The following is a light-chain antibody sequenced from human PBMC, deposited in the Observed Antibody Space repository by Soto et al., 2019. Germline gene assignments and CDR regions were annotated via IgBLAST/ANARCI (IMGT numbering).Light chain of an antibody. V-gene: IGLV1-44*01. Sequence: QSVLTQPPSASGTPGQRVTISCSGSSSNIGSNTVNWYQQLPGAAPKLLIYSNNQRPSGVPDRFSGSKSGTSVSLAIRGLQSEDEADYYCAVWDDSLNGCVFGGGTKVTVL. CDR1: SSNIGSNT. CDR2: SNN. J-gene: IGLJ3*02. CDR3: AVWDDSLNGCV.